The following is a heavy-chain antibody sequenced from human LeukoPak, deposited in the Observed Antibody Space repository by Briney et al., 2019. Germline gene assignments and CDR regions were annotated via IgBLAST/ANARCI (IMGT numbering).Heavy chain of an antibody. CDR3: ARAVPPLMVVAFDI. J-gene: IGHJ3*02. D-gene: IGHD2-15*01. V-gene: IGHV3-21*01. CDR1: GFTFSSYS. CDR2: ISSSSSYI. Sequence: GGSLRLSCAASGFTFSSYSMNWVRQAPGKGLEWVSSISSSSSYIYYADSVKGRFTISRDNAKNSLYLQMNSLRAEDTAVYYCARAVPPLMVVAFDIWGQGTMVTVSS.